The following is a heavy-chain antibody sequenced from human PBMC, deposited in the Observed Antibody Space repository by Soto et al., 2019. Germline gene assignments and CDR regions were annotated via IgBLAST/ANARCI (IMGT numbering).Heavy chain of an antibody. CDR2: ISGGGDAA. V-gene: IGHV3-23*01. CDR3: ARKILGSTSRPNYWYFDL. CDR1: GFTFINYA. Sequence: EVQLLESGGGFVQPGGSLRLSCAGSGFTFINYAMNWVRQAPGKGLEWVSSISGGGDAAFFPDSVRGRFTISRDNPKNTVTRQMNSLGVDDTAVYYCARKILGSTSRPNYWYFDLWGRGTLVTVSS. D-gene: IGHD2-2*01. J-gene: IGHJ2*01.